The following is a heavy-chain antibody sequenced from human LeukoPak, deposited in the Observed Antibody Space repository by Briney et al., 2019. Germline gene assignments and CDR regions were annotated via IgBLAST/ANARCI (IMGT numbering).Heavy chain of an antibody. V-gene: IGHV3-7*01. CDR2: IKQDGSEK. J-gene: IGHJ6*03. CDR1: GFTFSSYW. Sequence: PGGSLRLSCAASGFTFSSYWMSWVRQAPGKRLEWVANIKQDGSEKYYVDSVKGRFTISRDNAKNSLYLQMNSLRAEDTAVYYCARDECSSTSCYMSDYYYYYMDVWGKGTTVTVSS. D-gene: IGHD2-2*02. CDR3: ARDECSSTSCYMSDYYYYYMDV.